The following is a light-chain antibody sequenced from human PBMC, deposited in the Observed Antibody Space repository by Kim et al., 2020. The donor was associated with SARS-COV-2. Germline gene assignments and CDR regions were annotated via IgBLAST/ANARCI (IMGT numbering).Light chain of an antibody. Sequence: ASVGDRVTITCRASQGISSYLAWNQHKPGKVPKLLIFAASSVQGGAPSRFSGSGSGTDFTLTISSLQPEDVATYYCHMYDSAPWTFGQGTKVDIK. V-gene: IGKV1-27*01. J-gene: IGKJ1*01. CDR2: AAS. CDR1: QGISSY. CDR3: HMYDSAPWT.